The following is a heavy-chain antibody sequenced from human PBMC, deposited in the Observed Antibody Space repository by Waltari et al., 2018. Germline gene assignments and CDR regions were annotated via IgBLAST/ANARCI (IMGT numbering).Heavy chain of an antibody. D-gene: IGHD3-10*01. CDR3: ARRGSGGRWFFDF. J-gene: IGHJ2*01. Sequence: QVLLRESGPGLVKPSGTLSLTCAVSGGSIGSYNWWSWIRQPPGRGPEWIGEIFHTGNINYHPSLKSRVTISVDTSRRLFSLKMTSLTVADTAVYYCARRGSGGRWFFDFWGRGTLVTVSS. V-gene: IGHV4-4*02. CDR1: GGSIGSYNW. CDR2: IFHTGNI.